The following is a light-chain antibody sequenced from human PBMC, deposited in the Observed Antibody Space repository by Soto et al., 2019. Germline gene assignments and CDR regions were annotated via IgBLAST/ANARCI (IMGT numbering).Light chain of an antibody. CDR3: QQYGSSPQT. CDR1: QSVSSNH. V-gene: IGKV3-20*01. J-gene: IGKJ1*01. CDR2: GAS. Sequence: ILLTQSPGTLSLSPGERATLSCRASQSVSSNHLAWYQQKRGQPPRLLIYGASSRATGTSGRFSGSGSGTDFTLTITRLEPEDFAVYYCQQYGSSPQTFGQGTKMDIK.